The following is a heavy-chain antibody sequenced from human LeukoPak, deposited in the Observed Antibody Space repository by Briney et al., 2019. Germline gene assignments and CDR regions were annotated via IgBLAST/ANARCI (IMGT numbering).Heavy chain of an antibody. CDR2: VYYRGTT. CDR3: ASESSGSYYNYFDY. V-gene: IGHV4-59*01. D-gene: IGHD3-22*01. CDR1: GGSISSYY. Sequence: SGTLSLTCTVSGGSISSYYWSWIRQPPGKGLEWIGYVYYRGTTNYSPSLKSRVTMSVDTSKNQFSVKLSSVTAADTAVYYCASESSGSYYNYFDYWGQGTLVTVS. J-gene: IGHJ4*02.